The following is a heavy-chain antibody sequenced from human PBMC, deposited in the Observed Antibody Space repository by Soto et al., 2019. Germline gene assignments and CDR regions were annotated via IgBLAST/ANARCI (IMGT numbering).Heavy chain of an antibody. CDR1: GFTFSSYD. Sequence: GGSLRLSCAASGFTFSSYDMHWVRQATGKGLEWVSAIGTAGDTYYPGSVKGRFTISRENAKNSLYLQMNSLRAEDTAVYYCARDRGHSGYDYTRAVAGTEDYYYGMDVWGQGTTVTVSS. D-gene: IGHD5-12*01. V-gene: IGHV3-13*01. J-gene: IGHJ6*02. CDR3: ARDRGHSGYDYTRAVAGTEDYYYGMDV. CDR2: IGTAGDT.